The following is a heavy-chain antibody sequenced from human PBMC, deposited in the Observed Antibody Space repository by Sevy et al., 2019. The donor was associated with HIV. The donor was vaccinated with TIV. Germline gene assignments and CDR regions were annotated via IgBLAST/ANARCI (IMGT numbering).Heavy chain of an antibody. Sequence: GESLKISCAASGFTFSTYSMNWVRQAPGKGLEWVSSISSTSSYIDYAYSVKGRFTISRDNAKNSLYLQMNNLRAEDTAVYYCARDHNSGWRKFNLFDPWGQGTLVTVSS. CDR1: GFTFSTYS. D-gene: IGHD6-19*01. V-gene: IGHV3-21*01. CDR3: ARDHNSGWRKFNLFDP. J-gene: IGHJ5*02. CDR2: ISSTSSYI.